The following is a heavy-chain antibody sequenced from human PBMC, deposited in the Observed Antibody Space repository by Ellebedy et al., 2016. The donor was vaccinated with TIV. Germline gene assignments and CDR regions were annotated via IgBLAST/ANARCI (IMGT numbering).Heavy chain of an antibody. CDR2: ISSSSSTI. V-gene: IGHV3-48*04. D-gene: IGHD6-6*01. J-gene: IGHJ6*02. Sequence: PGGSLRLSCTGPDFTFKTYSMNLVRQAPGKGLEWISYISSSSSTIYYAASVKGRFTVSRNNTDNSLYLQMNSLRAEDTAVYYCARGGYNSSSCYYYYFGMDVWGQGTTVTVSS. CDR1: DFTFKTYS. CDR3: ARGGYNSSSCYYYYFGMDV.